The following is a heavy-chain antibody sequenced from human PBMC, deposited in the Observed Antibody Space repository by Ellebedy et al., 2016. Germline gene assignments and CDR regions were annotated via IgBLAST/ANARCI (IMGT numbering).Heavy chain of an antibody. CDR1: GGSISSYY. Sequence: SETLSLXXTVSGGSISSYYWSWIRQPPGKGLEWIGYIYYSGSTNYNPSLKSRVTISVDTSKNQFSLKLSSVTAADTAVYYCARAGGIWFGELLDPFDYWGQGTLVTASS. J-gene: IGHJ4*02. V-gene: IGHV4-59*01. CDR3: ARAGGIWFGELLDPFDY. D-gene: IGHD3-10*01. CDR2: IYYSGST.